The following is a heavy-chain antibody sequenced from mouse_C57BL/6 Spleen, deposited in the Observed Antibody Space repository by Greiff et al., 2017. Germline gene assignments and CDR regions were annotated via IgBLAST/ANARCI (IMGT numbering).Heavy chain of an antibody. V-gene: IGHV10-1*01. CDR3: VRREDY. Sequence: VKDRFTISRDDSESMLYLQMNNLKTEDTAMYYCVRREDYWGQGTSVTVSS. J-gene: IGHJ4*01.